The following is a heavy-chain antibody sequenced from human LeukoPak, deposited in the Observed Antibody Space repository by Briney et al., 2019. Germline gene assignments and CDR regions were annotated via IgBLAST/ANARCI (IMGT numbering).Heavy chain of an antibody. D-gene: IGHD5-18*01. Sequence: PSQTLSLTCTVSGGSISSGSYYWSWIRQPAGKGLEWIGRIYTGGSTNYNPSLKSRVTISVDTSKNQFSLKLSSVTAADTAVYYCAREKYSYGYGGSDYWGQGTLVTVSS. CDR1: GGSISSGSYY. J-gene: IGHJ4*02. V-gene: IGHV4-61*02. CDR3: AREKYSYGYGGSDY. CDR2: IYTGGST.